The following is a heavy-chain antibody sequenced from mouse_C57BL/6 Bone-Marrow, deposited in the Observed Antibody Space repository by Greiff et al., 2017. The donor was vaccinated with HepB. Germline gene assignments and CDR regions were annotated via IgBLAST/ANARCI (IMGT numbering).Heavy chain of an antibody. CDR3: AYGYDDDFDY. V-gene: IGHV5-2*01. Sequence: EVQVVESGGGLVQPGESLKLSCESNEYEFPSHDMSWVRKTPEKRLELVAAINSDGGSTYYPDTMERRFSISRDNTKKTLYLQMSSLRSEDTALYYGAYGYDDDFDYWGQGTTLTVAS. D-gene: IGHD2-2*01. CDR2: INSDGGST. CDR1: EYEFPSHD. J-gene: IGHJ2*01.